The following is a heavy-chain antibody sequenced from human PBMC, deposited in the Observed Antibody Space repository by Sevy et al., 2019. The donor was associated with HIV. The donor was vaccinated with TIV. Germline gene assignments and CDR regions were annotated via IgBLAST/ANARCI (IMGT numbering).Heavy chain of an antibody. V-gene: IGHV4-59*13. J-gene: IGHJ6*02. CDR3: ARDRGYNYGMDV. CDR2: IYYSGST. D-gene: IGHD3-10*01. CDR1: GGSISSYY. Sequence: GSLRLSCTVSGGSISSYYWSWIRQPPGKGLEWIGYIYYSGSTNYNPSLKSRVTISVDTSKNQFSLKLSSVTAADTAVYYCARDRGYNYGMDVWGQGTTVTVSS.